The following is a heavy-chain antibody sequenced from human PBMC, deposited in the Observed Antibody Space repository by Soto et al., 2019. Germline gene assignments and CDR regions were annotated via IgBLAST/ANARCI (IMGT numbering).Heavy chain of an antibody. Sequence: SETLSLTCTVSGGSISSSSYYWGWIRQPPGKGLEWIGSIYYSGSTYYNPSLKSRVTISVDTSKNQFSLKLSSVTAADTAVYYCRMEGYCSGGSCYSVWGKGEGDYYYYMDVWGKGTTVTVSS. CDR2: IYYSGST. D-gene: IGHD2-15*01. CDR1: GGSISSSSYY. CDR3: RMEGYCSGGSCYSVWGKGEGDYYYYMDV. V-gene: IGHV4-39*01. J-gene: IGHJ6*03.